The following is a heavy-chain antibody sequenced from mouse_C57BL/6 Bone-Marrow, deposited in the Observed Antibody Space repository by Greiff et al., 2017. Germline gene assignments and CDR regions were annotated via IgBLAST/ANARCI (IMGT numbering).Heavy chain of an antibody. V-gene: IGHV1-55*01. D-gene: IGHD1-1*01. CDR3: ARRRVYYGSFDY. CDR1: GYTFTSYW. J-gene: IGHJ2*01. CDR2: IYPGSGST. Sequence: QVQLQQPGAELVKPGASVKMSCKASGYTFTSYWITWVKQRPGQGLEWIGDIYPGSGSTNYNEKFKSKATLTVDTSSSPAYMQLSSLTSEDSAVYYCARRRVYYGSFDYWGQGTTLTVSS.